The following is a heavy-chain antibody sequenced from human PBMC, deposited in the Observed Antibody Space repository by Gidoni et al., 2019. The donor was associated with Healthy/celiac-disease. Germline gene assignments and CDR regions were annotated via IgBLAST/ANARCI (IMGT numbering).Heavy chain of an antibody. CDR2: MSSSSSYT. V-gene: IGHV3-11*06. D-gene: IGHD6-13*01. Sequence: QVQLVESGGGLVKPGGSLRLSCAASGFTFSDYYMSWIRQAPGKGLEWVSYMSSSSSYTNYADSVKGRFTISRDNAKNSLYLQMNSLRAEDTAVYYCARPVSSSSWGGYYFDYWGQGTLVTVSS. CDR1: GFTFSDYY. J-gene: IGHJ4*02. CDR3: ARPVSSSSWGGYYFDY.